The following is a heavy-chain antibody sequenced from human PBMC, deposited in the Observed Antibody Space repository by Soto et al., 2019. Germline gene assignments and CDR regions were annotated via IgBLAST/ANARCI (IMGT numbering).Heavy chain of an antibody. J-gene: IGHJ5*02. V-gene: IGHV1-3*01. CDR3: AREGADIVVVVAATLGWFDP. Sequence: GASVKVSCKASGYTFTSYAMHWVRQAPGQRLEWMGWINAGNGNTKYSQKFQGRVTITRDKSTSTAYMELSSLRSEDTAVYYCAREGADIVVVVAATLGWFDPWGQGTLVTVSS. D-gene: IGHD2-15*01. CDR2: INAGNGNT. CDR1: GYTFTSYA.